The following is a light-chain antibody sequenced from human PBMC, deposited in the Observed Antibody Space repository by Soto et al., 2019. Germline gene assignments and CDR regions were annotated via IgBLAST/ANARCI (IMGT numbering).Light chain of an antibody. CDR1: QSISSW. Sequence: DIQMTQSPSTLSASVGDRVTITCRASQSISSWLAWYQQKPGKAPKVLIYKASSLESGVPSRFSGSGSGTEFPLTISSLQPDDFATYYCKQYKSYWSFGQGTKVEIK. CDR2: KAS. J-gene: IGKJ1*01. V-gene: IGKV1-5*03. CDR3: KQYKSYWS.